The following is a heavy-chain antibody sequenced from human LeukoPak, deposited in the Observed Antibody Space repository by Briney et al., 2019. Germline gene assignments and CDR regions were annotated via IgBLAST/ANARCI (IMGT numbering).Heavy chain of an antibody. J-gene: IGHJ4*02. CDR3: ARSWDERLNFDY. CDR1: GFTVSARY. V-gene: IGHV3-66*02. D-gene: IGHD1-1*01. CDR2: IHSGGTT. Sequence: GGSLRLSCAASGFTVSARYMNWVRQAPGKGLEWLSVIHSGGTTDYTDSVRGRFTISRDNSKNILYLQMSSLTTEDTAVYYCARSWDERLNFDYWGQGTLVTVSS.